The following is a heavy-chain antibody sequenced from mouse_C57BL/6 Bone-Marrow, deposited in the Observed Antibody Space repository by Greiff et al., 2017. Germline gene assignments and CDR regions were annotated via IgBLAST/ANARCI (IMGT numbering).Heavy chain of an antibody. CDR1: GYTFTSYW. CDR3: ARSGPLGRSFDY. CDR2: IYPTSGRT. D-gene: IGHD4-1*01. J-gene: IGHJ2*01. Sequence: QVQLQQPGAELVKPGASVKTSCKASGYTFTSYWITWVKQRPGQGLEWIGDIYPTSGRTNYNEKFKSKAILTVDTSANTAYMQLSSLTSEDSAVFDGARSGPLGRSFDYWGQGTTLTVSS. V-gene: IGHV1-55*01.